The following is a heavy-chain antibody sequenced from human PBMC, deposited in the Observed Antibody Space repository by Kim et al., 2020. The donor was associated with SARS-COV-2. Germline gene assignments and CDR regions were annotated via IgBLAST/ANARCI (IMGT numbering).Heavy chain of an antibody. J-gene: IGHJ4*02. CDR2: ITNDGSNT. Sequence: GGSLRLSCAASGFTFSSYGMHWVRQAPGKGLEWVARITNDGSNTYYADSVKGRFTISRDNSKNTLYLQMNSLRAEDTAVYYCAKDQVDTAIVVTDYWGRGPLLTAS. V-gene: IGHV3-30*18. CDR1: GFTFSSYG. D-gene: IGHD5-18*01. CDR3: AKDQVDTAIVVTDY.